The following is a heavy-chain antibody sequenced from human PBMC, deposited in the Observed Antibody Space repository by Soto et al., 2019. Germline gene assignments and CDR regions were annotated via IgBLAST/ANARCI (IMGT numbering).Heavy chain of an antibody. J-gene: IGHJ1*01. CDR1: GFTFSSYE. V-gene: IGHV3-48*03. Sequence: PGGSLRLSCTASGFTFSSYEMNWVRQAPGKGLEWVSYISSSGSTTYYVDSVKGRFTISRDNAKNSLYLQMHSLRAEDTAFYYCATDSYDSLWGTNGGIYWGQGTLVTVSS. CDR2: ISSSGSTT. CDR3: ATDSYDSLWGTNGGIY. D-gene: IGHD3-16*01.